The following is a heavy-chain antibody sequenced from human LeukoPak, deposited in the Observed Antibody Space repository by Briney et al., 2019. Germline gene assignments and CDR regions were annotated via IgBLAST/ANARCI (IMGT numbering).Heavy chain of an antibody. J-gene: IGHJ4*02. D-gene: IGHD3-22*01. V-gene: IGHV3-7*01. CDR1: GFTFGSYW. CDR2: IKQDGSEK. Sequence: GGSLRLSCAASGFTFGSYWMSWVRQAPGKGLEWVANIKQDGSEKYYVDSVKGRFTISRDNAKNSLYLQMNSLRAEDTAVYYCANSRYDSSGYYGIIGYWGQGTLVTVSS. CDR3: ANSRYDSSGYYGIIGY.